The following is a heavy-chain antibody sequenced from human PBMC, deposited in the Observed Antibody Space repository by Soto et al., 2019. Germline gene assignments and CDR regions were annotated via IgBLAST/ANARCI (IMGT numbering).Heavy chain of an antibody. Sequence: GGLLRLSCAASGFTFSDYYMSWIRQAPGKGLEWVSYISSSSSYTNYADSVKGRFTISRDNAKNSLYLQMNSLRAEDTAVYYCARDIGITGTTPDAFDIWGQGTMVTVSS. J-gene: IGHJ3*02. CDR3: ARDIGITGTTPDAFDI. CDR1: GFTFSDYY. D-gene: IGHD1-7*01. V-gene: IGHV3-11*06. CDR2: ISSSSSYT.